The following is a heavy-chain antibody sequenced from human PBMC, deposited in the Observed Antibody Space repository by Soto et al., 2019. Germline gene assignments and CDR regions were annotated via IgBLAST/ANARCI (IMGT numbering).Heavy chain of an antibody. J-gene: IGHJ4*02. CDR2: INIDGRST. V-gene: IGHV3-74*01. Sequence: GGSLRLSCAASGFTFSSYWMHWVRQAPGKGLVWVSRINIDGRSTSYADSVKGRFTISRDNAKNTLYLQMDSLRAEDSAVYYCASSEAAPAEFANWGQGTLVTVSP. D-gene: IGHD1-26*01. CDR3: ASSEAAPAEFAN. CDR1: GFTFSSYW.